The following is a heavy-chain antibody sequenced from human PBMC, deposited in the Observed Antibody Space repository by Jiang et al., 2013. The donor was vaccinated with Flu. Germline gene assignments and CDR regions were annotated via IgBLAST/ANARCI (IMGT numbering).Heavy chain of an antibody. CDR3: ARVRVVVHYFDY. Sequence: PSGTLSLTCAVSGGSISSSNWWSWVRQPQGRGWSGLGKSIIWEHQLQPSLKSRVTISVDKSKNQFSLKLSSVTAADTAVYYCARVRVVVHYFDYWGQGTLVTVSS. J-gene: IGHJ4*02. CDR1: GGSISSSNW. D-gene: IGHD2-2*01. V-gene: IGHV4-4*02. CDR2: SIIWEH.